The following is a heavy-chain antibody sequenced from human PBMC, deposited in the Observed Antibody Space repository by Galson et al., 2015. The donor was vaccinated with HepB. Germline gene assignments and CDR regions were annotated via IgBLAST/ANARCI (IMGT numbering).Heavy chain of an antibody. D-gene: IGHD1-26*01. CDR1: GFTVSNTY. Sequence: SLRLSCAASGFTVSNTYMNWVRQAPGKGLEWVSVIYSGGATYYADSVTGRFTISRDNSKNTLYLQVNNLSAEDTAVYYCSRIALSGSYWYFDYWGQGSLVTVSS. J-gene: IGHJ4*02. V-gene: IGHV3-66*01. CDR3: SRIALSGSYWYFDY. CDR2: IYSGGAT.